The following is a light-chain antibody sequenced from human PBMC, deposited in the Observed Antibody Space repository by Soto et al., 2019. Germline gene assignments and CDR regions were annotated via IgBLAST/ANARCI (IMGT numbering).Light chain of an antibody. Sequence: EIVLTQSPGTLSLSPGERVTLSCRASQSVSASYLAWYQQKPGQAPRLLIYASSTRATGIQDRFSGSGSGTDFTLTISRLEPEDVAVYYCQQYVSSLFTFGPGIKVDIK. V-gene: IGKV3-20*01. CDR1: QSVSASY. CDR3: QQYVSSLFT. J-gene: IGKJ3*01. CDR2: ASS.